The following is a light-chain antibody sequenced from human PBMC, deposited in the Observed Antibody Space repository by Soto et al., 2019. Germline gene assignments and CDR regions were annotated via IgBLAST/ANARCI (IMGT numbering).Light chain of an antibody. CDR1: RSVGNN. CDR2: AAS. J-gene: IGKJ4*01. CDR3: QKHADWPLT. Sequence: EIVLTQSPATLSLSPGERATLSCRASRSVGNNLAWYQKKPGQAPGLLIYAASTRATGIPARFSGSGSGTDFTLTISGLEPEDFAVYYCQKHADWPLTFGGGTKVDIK. V-gene: IGKV3-11*01.